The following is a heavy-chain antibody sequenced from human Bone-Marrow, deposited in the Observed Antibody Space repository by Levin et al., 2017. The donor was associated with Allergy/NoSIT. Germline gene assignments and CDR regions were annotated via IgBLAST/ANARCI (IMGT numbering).Heavy chain of an antibody. CDR2: ISNDGSSE. J-gene: IGHJ4*02. CDR3: ARTRSIYGDYGSIDY. CDR1: EFTFSYFT. Sequence: GGSLRLSCAASEFTFSYFTMHWVRQAPGKGLEWVAVISNDGSSESYADSVKGRFTISRDNSKNTLYLQMSSLKTDDTAVYYCARTRSIYGDYGSIDYWGQGTLVTVSS. D-gene: IGHD4-17*01. V-gene: IGHV3-30*15.